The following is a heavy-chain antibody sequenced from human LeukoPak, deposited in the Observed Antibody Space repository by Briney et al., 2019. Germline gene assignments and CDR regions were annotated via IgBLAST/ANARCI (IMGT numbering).Heavy chain of an antibody. CDR2: INHSGST. D-gene: IGHD2-2*01. V-gene: IGHV4-34*01. J-gene: IGHJ4*02. Sequence: PSETLSLTCAVYGGSFSGYYWSWIRQPPGKGLEWIGEINHSGSTNYNPSLKSRVTISVDTSKNQFSLKLSSVTAADTAVYYCARGPEVVVPAAPPKPSDYWGQGTLVTVSS. CDR3: ARGPEVVVPAAPPKPSDY. CDR1: GGSFSGYY.